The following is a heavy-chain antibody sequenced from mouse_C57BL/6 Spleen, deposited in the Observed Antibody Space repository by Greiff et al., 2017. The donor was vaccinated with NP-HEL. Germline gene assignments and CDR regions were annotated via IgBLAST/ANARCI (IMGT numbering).Heavy chain of an antibody. CDR2: IYPRDGST. D-gene: IGHD2-5*01. CDR3: ARTGGTYYSNSYYFDY. J-gene: IGHJ2*01. Sequence: QVQLQQSDAELVKPGASVKISCKVSGYTFTDHTIHWMKQRPEQGLEWIGYIYPRDGSTKYNEKFKGKATLTADKSSSTAYMQLNSLTSEDSAVYFCARTGGTYYSNSYYFDYWGQGTTLTVSS. V-gene: IGHV1-78*01. CDR1: GYTFTDHT.